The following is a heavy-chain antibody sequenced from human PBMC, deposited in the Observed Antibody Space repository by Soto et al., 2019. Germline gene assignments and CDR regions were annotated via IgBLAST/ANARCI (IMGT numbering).Heavy chain of an antibody. CDR2: IYYSVST. Sequence: SESLSLACTVSGGSMSSGGYYWSWIRQHPGKGLEWIGYIYYSVSTYYKPSLKSRVTISVDTSKNQFSLKLSSVTAADPAVYYCARGKSYFDYWGQGTLVTVSS. J-gene: IGHJ4*02. CDR3: ARGKSYFDY. CDR1: GGSMSSGGYY. V-gene: IGHV4-31*03.